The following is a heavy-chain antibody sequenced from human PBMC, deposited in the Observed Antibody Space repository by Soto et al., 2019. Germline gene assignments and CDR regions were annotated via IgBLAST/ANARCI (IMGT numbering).Heavy chain of an antibody. J-gene: IGHJ4*02. CDR1: GFTFNKHA. D-gene: IGHD3-3*01. Sequence: QVQLVESGGGVVQPGRSLRLSCAASGFTFNKHAMHWVRQAPGKGLEWVAVISYDGSNKYYADSVKGRFTISRDNSKNTLYLQMNSLRAEDTAVYYCARGDDFWSGYSDYWGQGTLVTVSS. V-gene: IGHV3-30-3*01. CDR3: ARGDDFWSGYSDY. CDR2: ISYDGSNK.